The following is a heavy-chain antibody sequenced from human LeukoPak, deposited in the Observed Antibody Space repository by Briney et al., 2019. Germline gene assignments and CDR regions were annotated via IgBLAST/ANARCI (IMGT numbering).Heavy chain of an antibody. V-gene: IGHV3-23*01. J-gene: IGHJ1*01. Sequence: GGSLRLSCVVSGVTFSSYAMSWVRQPPGKGLEWVSGITNDGGITYYGDSVKGRFTISRDNSKNTLYLQMTRLTPEDTAIYYCAKDRGSGWPWGQGALVTVSS. D-gene: IGHD6-19*01. CDR2: ITNDGGIT. CDR3: AKDRGSGWP. CDR1: GVTFSSYA.